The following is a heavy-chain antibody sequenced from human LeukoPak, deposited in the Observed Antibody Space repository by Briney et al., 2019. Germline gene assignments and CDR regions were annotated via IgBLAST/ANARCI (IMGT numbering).Heavy chain of an antibody. CDR2: IYWVDDK. V-gene: IGHV2-5*02. CDR1: GFSLSTSGVG. Sequence: ESGPTLVKPTQTLTLTCTFSGFSLSTSGVGVGWIRQPPGKALEWLALIYWVDDKRYSRSLKSRLTITKDTSKNQVVLTMTNMDPVDTATYYCAHIQNILTGYYRSQYNWFDPWGQGTLVTVSS. J-gene: IGHJ5*02. CDR3: AHIQNILTGYYRSQYNWFDP. D-gene: IGHD3-9*01.